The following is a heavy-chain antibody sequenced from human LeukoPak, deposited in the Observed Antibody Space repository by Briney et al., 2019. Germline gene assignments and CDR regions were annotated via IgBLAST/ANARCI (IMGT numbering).Heavy chain of an antibody. CDR1: GDSISNHIYY. Sequence: SETLSLTCAVSGDSISNHIYYWDWICQTPGKGLEWIGEINHSGSTNYNPSLKSRVTIPVDTSKNQFSLKLSSVTAADTAVYYCARGRGSSWRPLEYWGQGTLVTVSS. D-gene: IGHD6-13*01. CDR2: INHSGST. V-gene: IGHV4-39*07. CDR3: ARGRGSSWRPLEY. J-gene: IGHJ4*02.